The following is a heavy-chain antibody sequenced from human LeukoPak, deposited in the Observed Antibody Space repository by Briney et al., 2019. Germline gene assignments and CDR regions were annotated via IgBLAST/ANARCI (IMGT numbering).Heavy chain of an antibody. D-gene: IGHD3-22*01. V-gene: IGHV1-69*05. J-gene: IGHJ4*02. CDR1: GGTFSSYA. Sequence: SVKVSCKASGGTFSSYAISWVRQAPGQGLEWTGGIIPIFGTANYAQKFQGRVTITTDESTSTAYMELSSLRSEDTAVYYCAREFQNRGYYDSSDPAYWGQGTLVTVSS. CDR2: IIPIFGTA. CDR3: AREFQNRGYYDSSDPAY.